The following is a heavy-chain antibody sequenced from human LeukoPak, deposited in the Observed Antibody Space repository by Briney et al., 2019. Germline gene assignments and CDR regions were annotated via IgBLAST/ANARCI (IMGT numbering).Heavy chain of an antibody. Sequence: QPGGSLRLSCAASGFTVSSNYMSWVRQAPGKGLEWVSYISGRGGSTFYADSVKGRLTISRDNSKNTLFLQMNSLRAEDTAMYYCAKDMSARYSYGPCDYWGQGTLVTVSS. J-gene: IGHJ4*02. CDR2: ISGRGGST. CDR3: AKDMSARYSYGPCDY. CDR1: GFTVSSNY. V-gene: IGHV3-23*01. D-gene: IGHD5-18*01.